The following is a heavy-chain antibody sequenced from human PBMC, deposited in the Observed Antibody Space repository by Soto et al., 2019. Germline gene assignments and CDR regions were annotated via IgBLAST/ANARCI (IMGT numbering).Heavy chain of an antibody. CDR1: GFTFSRYW. V-gene: IGHV3-74*02. CDR3: GRGGSEHAMDV. J-gene: IGHJ6*02. Sequence: EVQLVESGGGLVQPGGSLRLSCAASGFTFSRYWIHWVRQAPGKGLVWVSRVNNDGSGTAYADSVEGRFTISRDNAKNTVYLQLNSLRAEDTAVYYCGRGGSEHAMDVWGQGTTVTVSS. CDR2: VNNDGSGT.